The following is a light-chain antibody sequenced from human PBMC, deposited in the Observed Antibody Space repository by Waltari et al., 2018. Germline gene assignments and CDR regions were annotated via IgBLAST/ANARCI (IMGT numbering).Light chain of an antibody. CDR3: QQAIRVPYT. J-gene: IGKJ2*01. Sequence: DIQMTQSPSSVSASVGDRVTITCRASQGVDSWLVWYQQKPGKAPNLLIYAASSLQSGVPSRFSGIGFGTDFTLTISSLQPEDSATYYCQQAIRVPYTFGQGTKLVIK. V-gene: IGKV1-12*02. CDR2: AAS. CDR1: QGVDSW.